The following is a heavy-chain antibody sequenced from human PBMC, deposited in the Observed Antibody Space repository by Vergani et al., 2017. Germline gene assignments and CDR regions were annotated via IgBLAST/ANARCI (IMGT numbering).Heavy chain of an antibody. CDR2: INHSGST. CDR1: GGSFSGYY. D-gene: IGHD3-16*02. V-gene: IGHV4-34*01. J-gene: IGHJ6*03. Sequence: QVQLQQWGAGLLKPSETLSLTCAVYGGSFSGYYWSWIRQPPGKGLEWIGEINHSGSTNYNPPLKRRVTISVDTSKNQFSLKMSSVTAADTAVYYCARERGCNPYYDYIGGSDRPLGDYYMDVWGKGTTVTVSS. CDR3: ARERGCNPYYDYIGGSDRPLGDYYMDV.